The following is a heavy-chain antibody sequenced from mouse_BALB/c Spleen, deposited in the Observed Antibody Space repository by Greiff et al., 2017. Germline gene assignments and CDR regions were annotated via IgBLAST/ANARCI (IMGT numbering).Heavy chain of an antibody. CDR1: GFSLTGYG. V-gene: IGHV2-6-7*01. CDR3: ARDLYGSSYSYYAMDY. Sequence: VQVVESGPGLVAPSQSLSITCTVSGFSLTGYGVNWVRQPPGKGLEWLGMIWGDGSTDYNSALKSRLSISKDNSKSQVFLKMNSLQTDDTARYYCARDLYGSSYSYYAMDYWGQGTSVTVSS. CDR2: IWGDGST. J-gene: IGHJ4*01. D-gene: IGHD1-1*01.